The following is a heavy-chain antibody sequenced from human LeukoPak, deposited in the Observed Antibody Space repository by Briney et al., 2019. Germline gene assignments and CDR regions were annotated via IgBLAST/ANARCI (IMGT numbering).Heavy chain of an antibody. CDR2: ISHSATS. CDR3: ARGIFYGGRNQYIWFDL. V-gene: IGHV4-34*01. Sequence: SETLSLTCAVYGGPFRGFFWSWIRQAPGKGLEWLGEISHSATSSYSPSLKSRITISLDTSRSQFSLRLTSVTAADTAVYYCARGIFYGGRNQYIWFDLWGQGTLVTVSS. J-gene: IGHJ5*02. D-gene: IGHD4-23*01. CDR1: GGPFRGFF.